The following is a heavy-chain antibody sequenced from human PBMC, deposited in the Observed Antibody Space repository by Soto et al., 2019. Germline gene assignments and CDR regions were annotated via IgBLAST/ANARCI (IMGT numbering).Heavy chain of an antibody. CDR3: TRDIGPPGGAAAGTLFY. J-gene: IGHJ4*02. V-gene: IGHV3-49*03. CDR1: GFTFGDYA. CDR2: IRSKAYGGTT. D-gene: IGHD6-13*01. Sequence: HPGGSLRLSCAASGFTFGDYAMSWFRQAPGKGLEWVGFIRSKAYGGTTEYAASVKGRFTISRDDSKSIAYLQMNSLKTEDTAVYYCTRDIGPPGGAAAGTLFYWGQGTLVTVSS.